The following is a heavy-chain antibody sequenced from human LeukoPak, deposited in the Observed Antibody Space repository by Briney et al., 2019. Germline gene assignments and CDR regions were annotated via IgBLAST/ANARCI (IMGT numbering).Heavy chain of an antibody. D-gene: IGHD2-2*01. J-gene: IGHJ5*02. CDR3: TTERFEGSVVVPAALGYNWFDP. CDR2: IKSKTDGGTT. CDR1: GFTFSSYS. V-gene: IGHV3-15*01. Sequence: GGSLRLSCAASGFTFSSYSMNWVRQAPGKGLEWVGRIKSKTDGGTTDYAAPVKGRFTISRDDSKNTLYLQMNSLKTEDTAVYYCTTERFEGSVVVPAALGYNWFDPWGQGTLVTVSS.